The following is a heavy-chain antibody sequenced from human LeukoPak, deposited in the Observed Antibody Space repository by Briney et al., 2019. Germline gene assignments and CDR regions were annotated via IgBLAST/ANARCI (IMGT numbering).Heavy chain of an antibody. D-gene: IGHD6-19*01. J-gene: IGHJ4*02. Sequence: ASVKISCKASGYTFTDYAFSGVRQVPGQGLAWMGWIRAYNGDRNNPQKFQARVTMTTDTSASTAYLVLWNLRSDDTGIYYCSRDVGGKAVAGTIDYWGQGTLVTVSS. CDR3: SRDVGGKAVAGTIDY. CDR2: IRAYNGDR. V-gene: IGHV1-18*01. CDR1: GYTFTDYA.